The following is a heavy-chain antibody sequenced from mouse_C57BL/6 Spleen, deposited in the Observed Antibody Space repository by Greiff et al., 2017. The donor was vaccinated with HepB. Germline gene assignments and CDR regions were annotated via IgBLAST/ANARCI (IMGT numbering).Heavy chain of an antibody. CDR2: INPSSGYT. CDR1: GYTFTSYT. J-gene: IGHJ4*01. V-gene: IGHV1-4*01. CDR3: ARESHYAMDY. Sequence: VHLQQSGAELARPGASVKMSCKASGYTFTSYTMHWVKQRPGQGLEWIGYINPSSGYTKYNQKFKDKATLTADKSSSTAYMQLSSLTSEDSAVYYCARESHYAMDYWGQGTSVTVSS.